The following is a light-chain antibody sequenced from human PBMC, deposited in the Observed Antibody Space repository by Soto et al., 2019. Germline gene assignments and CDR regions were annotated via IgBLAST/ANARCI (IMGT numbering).Light chain of an antibody. CDR3: SSYTSSSTYV. J-gene: IGLJ1*01. Sequence: QSALTQPASVSGSPGHSITISCPGTSSDVGGYNYVSWYQQHPGKAPKLMIYEVSNRPSGVSNRFSGSKSGNTASLTISGLQAEDEADYYCSSYTSSSTYVFGTGTKLTVL. V-gene: IGLV2-14*01. CDR2: EVS. CDR1: SSDVGGYNY.